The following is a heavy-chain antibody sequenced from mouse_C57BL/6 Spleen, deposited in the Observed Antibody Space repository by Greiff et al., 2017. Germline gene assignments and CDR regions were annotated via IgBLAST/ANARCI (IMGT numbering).Heavy chain of an antibody. J-gene: IGHJ1*03. CDR2: IYPGSGNT. Sequence: QVQLQQPGPELVKPGASVKISCKASGYSFTSYYIHWVKQRPGQGLEWIGWIYPGSGNTKYNEKFKGKATLTADTSSSTAYMQLSSLTSEDSAVYYCARAGYYGSSYDFDGWGTGTTVTVSS. D-gene: IGHD1-1*01. CDR3: ARAGYYGSSYDFDG. V-gene: IGHV1-66*01. CDR1: GYSFTSYY.